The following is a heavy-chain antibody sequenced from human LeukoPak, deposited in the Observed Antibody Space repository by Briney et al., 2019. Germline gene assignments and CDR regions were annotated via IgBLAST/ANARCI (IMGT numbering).Heavy chain of an antibody. Sequence: GGSLRLSCAASGFTFSKYGMSWVRQAPGKGLEWVSAVSVSGGSTYYADSVKGRFTISRDNSKNTLYLQMNTLRAEDTAIYYCAKTNIGVAVVGNWGLGTLVTVSS. CDR3: AKTNIGVAVVGN. CDR2: VSVSGGST. D-gene: IGHD6-19*01. J-gene: IGHJ4*02. CDR1: GFTFSKYG. V-gene: IGHV3-23*01.